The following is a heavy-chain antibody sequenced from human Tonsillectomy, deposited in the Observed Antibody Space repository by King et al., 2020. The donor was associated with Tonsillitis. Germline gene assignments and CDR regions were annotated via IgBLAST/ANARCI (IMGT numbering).Heavy chain of an antibody. CDR3: AGGRLRFLGEPGVDV. CDR2: VYHSGSA. Sequence: VQLQESGPGLVKPSQTLSLTCTVYGGSISSGGYYWSWFRQRPGKGLEWIGYVYHSGSAYYNPSLESRITIAVDTAKNHFSLRLSSVTAADTAVYRCAGGRLRFLGEPGVDVWGQGTTVTVSS. CDR1: GGSISSGGYY. J-gene: IGHJ6*02. D-gene: IGHD2/OR15-2a*01. V-gene: IGHV4-31*03.